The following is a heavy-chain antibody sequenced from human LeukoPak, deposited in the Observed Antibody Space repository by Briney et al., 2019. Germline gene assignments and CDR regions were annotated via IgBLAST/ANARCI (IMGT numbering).Heavy chain of an antibody. J-gene: IGHJ4*02. D-gene: IGHD3-9*01. CDR1: GFTFSSYA. V-gene: IGHV3-64*01. CDR3: ARDILTGSTDY. CDR2: ISSNGGST. Sequence: GGSLRLSCAASGFTFSSYAMHWVRQAPGKGLEYVSAISSNGGSTYYVNSVKGRFTISRDNSKNTLYLQMGSLRAEDMAVYYCARDILTGSTDYWGQGTLVTVSS.